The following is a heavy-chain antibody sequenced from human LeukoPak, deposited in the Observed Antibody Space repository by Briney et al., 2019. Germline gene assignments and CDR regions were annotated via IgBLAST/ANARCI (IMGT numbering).Heavy chain of an antibody. J-gene: IGHJ4*02. V-gene: IGHV3-74*01. CDR2: IKLDENTA. D-gene: IGHD3-3*01. Sequence: GGSLRLSCAASELINTHYWTHWVRHDPGKGLVWLSRIKLDENTAYYADFVKGRFTISRDNAKSTIYLQINSLRVEDSAVYYCARYRPLWNWGQGTLVTVSS. CDR1: ELINTHYW. CDR3: ARYRPLWN.